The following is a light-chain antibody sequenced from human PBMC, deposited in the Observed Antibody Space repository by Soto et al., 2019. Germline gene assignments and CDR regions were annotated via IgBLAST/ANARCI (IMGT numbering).Light chain of an antibody. CDR2: DAS. Sequence: EILMTQSPATLSVSPGERATLSCRASQSISSNLAWYQQKPGQAPRLLIYDASNRATGTTARFSGSGSGTDFTLTISSLEPEDFAVYYCQQRSNWITFGQGTRLEI. CDR1: QSISSN. CDR3: QQRSNWIT. V-gene: IGKV3-11*01. J-gene: IGKJ5*01.